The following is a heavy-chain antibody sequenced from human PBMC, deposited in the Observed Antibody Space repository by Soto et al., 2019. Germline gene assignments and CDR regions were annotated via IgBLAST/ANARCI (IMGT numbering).Heavy chain of an antibody. V-gene: IGHV4-30-2*01. CDR3: ARGWGGYFQH. J-gene: IGHJ1*01. CDR2: IYHSGST. CDR1: GGSISSGGYS. Sequence: SETLSLTCAVSGGSISSGGYSWSWIRQPPGKGLEWIGYIYHSGSTYYNPSLKSRVTISVDTSKNQFSLKLSSLTAADTAVYYCARGWGGYFQHWGQGTLVTVSS. D-gene: IGHD7-27*01.